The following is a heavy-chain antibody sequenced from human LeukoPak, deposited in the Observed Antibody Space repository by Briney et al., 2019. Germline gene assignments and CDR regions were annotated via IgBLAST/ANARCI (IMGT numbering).Heavy chain of an antibody. Sequence: PSETLSLTCTVSGGSITGYHWSWIRQPPGKGLEWIGYIYSNEATQYKPSLKSRVTISADTSKNKFSLKPTTVSAADTAIYYCARRNDFDIWGQGTMVTVSS. CDR1: GGSITGYH. CDR2: IYSNEAT. V-gene: IGHV4-4*08. J-gene: IGHJ3*02. CDR3: ARRNDFDI.